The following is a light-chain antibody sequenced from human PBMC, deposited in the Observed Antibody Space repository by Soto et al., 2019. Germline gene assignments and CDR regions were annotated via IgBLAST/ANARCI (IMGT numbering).Light chain of an antibody. CDR3: QSYDSSLSAYV. CDR1: SSNIGAGYD. J-gene: IGLJ1*01. Sequence: QPVLTQPPSVSGTPGQRVTISCTGSSSNIGAGYDVHWYQQLPGTAPKLLIFGNTNRPSEVPDRFSGSKSGTSVSLAITGLQAEDEAEYYCQSYDSSLSAYVFGTGTKVTVL. CDR2: GNT. V-gene: IGLV1-40*01.